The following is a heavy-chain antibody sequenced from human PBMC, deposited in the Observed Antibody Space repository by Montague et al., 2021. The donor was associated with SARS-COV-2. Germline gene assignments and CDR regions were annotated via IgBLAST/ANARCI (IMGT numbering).Heavy chain of an antibody. D-gene: IGHD3-22*01. Sequence: SETLSLTCTVSGGSISSSSYYWGRIRQPPGKGLEWIGSIYYSGSTYYXPSLKSRVTISVDTSKNQFSLKLRSVTAADTAVYYCARDTRITMIVVVQGYGMDLWGQGTTVTVSS. J-gene: IGHJ6*02. CDR1: GGSISSSSYY. V-gene: IGHV4-39*07. CDR2: IYYSGST. CDR3: ARDTRITMIVVVQGYGMDL.